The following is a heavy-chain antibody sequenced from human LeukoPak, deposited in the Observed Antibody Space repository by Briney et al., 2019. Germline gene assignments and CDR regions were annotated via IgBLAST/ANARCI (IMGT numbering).Heavy chain of an antibody. CDR2: ISDRRWDT. CDR1: GFTFSSYA. Sequence: GVSLRLSCAASGFTFSSYAMTWVREAPGKGLEWVSAISDRRWDTYYADCVKGRFTISRDNSKNTLYLQVNGLRDEDSAVYYCAKGYSTTSDSWGQETPLTVSS. V-gene: IGHV3-23*01. D-gene: IGHD4-11*01. J-gene: IGHJ5*01. CDR3: AKGYSTTSDS.